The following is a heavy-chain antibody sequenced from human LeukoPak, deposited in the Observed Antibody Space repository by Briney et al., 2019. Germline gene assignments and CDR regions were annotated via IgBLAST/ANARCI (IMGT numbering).Heavy chain of an antibody. J-gene: IGHJ3*02. V-gene: IGHV5-51*01. CDR2: IYPGDSDT. CDR3: ARPIVPTYYYDSSGRLDAFDI. Sequence: GESLQISCKASGYSFTSYWIGWVRQMPGKGLEWMGIIYPGDSDTRYSPSFQGQVTISADKSISTAYLQWSSLKASDTAMYYCARPIVPTYYYDSSGRLDAFDIWGQGTMVTVSS. D-gene: IGHD3-22*01. CDR1: GYSFTSYW.